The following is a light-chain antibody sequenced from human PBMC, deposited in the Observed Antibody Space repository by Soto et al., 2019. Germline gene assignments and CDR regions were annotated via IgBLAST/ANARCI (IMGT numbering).Light chain of an antibody. CDR3: LQYGSSPHT. V-gene: IGKV3-11*01. J-gene: IGKJ5*01. CDR1: QSVTNY. Sequence: EIFLTQSPDTLSLSPGERATLSCRSSQSVTNYIAWYQQRPGQAPRLLIYDASNRATGIPARFSGSGSGTEFTLTISSLQSEDFAVYYCLQYGSSPHTFGQGTRLEI. CDR2: DAS.